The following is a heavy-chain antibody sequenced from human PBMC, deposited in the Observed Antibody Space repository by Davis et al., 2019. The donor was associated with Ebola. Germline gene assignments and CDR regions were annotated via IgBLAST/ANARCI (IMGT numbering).Heavy chain of an antibody. CDR1: GGSVSSYY. Sequence: SETLSLTCTVSGGSVSSYYWSWIRQPPGKGLEWIGHIYHSGSTNYNPSLKSRVTISVDTSKNQFSLKLNSVTAADTAVYYCARANDYIYELDYWGQGTLVTVSS. J-gene: IGHJ4*02. V-gene: IGHV4-59*02. CDR3: ARANDYIYELDY. D-gene: IGHD4-11*01. CDR2: IYHSGST.